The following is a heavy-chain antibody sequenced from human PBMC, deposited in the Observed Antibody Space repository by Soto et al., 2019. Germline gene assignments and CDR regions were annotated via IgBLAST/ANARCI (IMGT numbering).Heavy chain of an antibody. CDR2: IYYSGST. CDR1: GGSISSYY. Sequence: SETLSLTCTVSGGSISSYYWSWIRQPPGKGLGWIGYIYYSGSTNYNPSLKSRVTISVDTSKNQFSLKLSSVTAADTAVYYCASYLEWLGSFDYWGQGTLVTVSS. D-gene: IGHD3-3*01. CDR3: ASYLEWLGSFDY. J-gene: IGHJ4*02. V-gene: IGHV4-59*01.